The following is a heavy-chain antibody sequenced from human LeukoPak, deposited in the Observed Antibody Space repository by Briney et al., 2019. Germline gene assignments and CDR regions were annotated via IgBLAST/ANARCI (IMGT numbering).Heavy chain of an antibody. Sequence: SETLSLTCTVSGGSISPYYWSWIRQPPGKGLEWMGYIYHTGSTNYNPSLTSRVSISLDTSENQFSLRLSSVTAADTAVYYCASNYYDSSGYYWYFDLWGRGTLVTVSS. CDR1: GGSISPYY. CDR3: ASNYYDSSGYYWYFDL. J-gene: IGHJ2*01. D-gene: IGHD3-22*01. CDR2: IYHTGST. V-gene: IGHV4-59*08.